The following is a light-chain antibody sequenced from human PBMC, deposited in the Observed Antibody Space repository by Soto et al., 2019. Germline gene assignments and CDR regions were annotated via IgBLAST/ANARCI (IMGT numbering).Light chain of an antibody. CDR2: TAS. V-gene: IGKV1-5*01. CDR1: QTISRW. Sequence: DIQMTQSPSTLSASLGDTVTITCRASQTISRWLAWYQQKPGKAPSLLIYTASTLESGVPSTFSASGSGTEFTLTISSLHPDDFATYYCQEYNNYWTFGQGTKVDI. CDR3: QEYNNYWT. J-gene: IGKJ1*01.